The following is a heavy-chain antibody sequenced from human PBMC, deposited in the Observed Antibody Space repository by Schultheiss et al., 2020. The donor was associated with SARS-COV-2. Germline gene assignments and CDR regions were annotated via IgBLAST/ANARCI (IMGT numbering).Heavy chain of an antibody. D-gene: IGHD3-3*01. CDR3: ARTIRITIFGVVQYFDY. CDR1: GGSISSGGYY. V-gene: IGHV4-31*03. CDR2: IYYSGST. J-gene: IGHJ4*02. Sequence: SETLSLTCTVSGGSISSGGYYWSWIRQHPGKGLEWIGYIYYSGSTYYNPSLKSRFTISVDTSKNQFSLKLSSVTAADTAVYYCARTIRITIFGVVQYFDYWGQGTLVTVSS.